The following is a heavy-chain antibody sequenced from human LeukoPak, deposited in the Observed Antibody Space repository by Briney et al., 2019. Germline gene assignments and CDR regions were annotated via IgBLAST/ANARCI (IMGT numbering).Heavy chain of an antibody. Sequence: SVKVSCKASGGTFSSYAISWVRQAPGQGLEWMGRIIPILGIANYAQKFQGRVTITADKSTSTAYMELSSLRSEDTAVCYCARDRPNYDFWSGYYYYYGMDVWGQGTTVTVSS. V-gene: IGHV1-69*04. J-gene: IGHJ6*02. CDR3: ARDRPNYDFWSGYYYYYGMDV. D-gene: IGHD3-3*01. CDR1: GGTFSSYA. CDR2: IIPILGIA.